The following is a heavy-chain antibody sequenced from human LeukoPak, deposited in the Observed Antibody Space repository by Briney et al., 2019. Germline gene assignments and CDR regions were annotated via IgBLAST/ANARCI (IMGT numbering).Heavy chain of an antibody. Sequence: GGSLRLSCAASGFTVSSNYMSWVRQAPGRGLEWVSVIYSGGSTYYADSVKGRFTISRHNSKNTLYLQMNSLRAEDTAVYYCASMVRGVFDYWGQGTLVTVSS. CDR3: ASMVRGVFDY. D-gene: IGHD3-10*01. CDR2: IYSGGST. J-gene: IGHJ4*02. V-gene: IGHV3-53*04. CDR1: GFTVSSNY.